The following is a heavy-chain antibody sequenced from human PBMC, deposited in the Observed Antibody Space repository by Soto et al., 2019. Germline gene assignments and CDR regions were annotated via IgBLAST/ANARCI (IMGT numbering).Heavy chain of an antibody. CDR1: GDYIHVGGYY. D-gene: IGHD2-2*01. V-gene: IGHV4-30-4*01. J-gene: IGHJ5*02. Sequence: SETLSLTCSVSGDYIHVGGYYWTWIRQRPGRGLEWMGYIYYTGKTYYNPSLESRLTMSVDRSKNQFSLRFTSVTASDTAAYFCGRDLTSYAHCIDPWGQWTLVTVS. CDR3: GRDLTSYAHCIDP. CDR2: IYYTGKT.